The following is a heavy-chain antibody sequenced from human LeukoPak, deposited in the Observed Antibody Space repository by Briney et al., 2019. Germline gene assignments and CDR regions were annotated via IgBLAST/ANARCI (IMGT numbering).Heavy chain of an antibody. V-gene: IGHV1-2*02. CDR1: GYTFTGYY. CDR2: INPDSGDS. D-gene: IGHD5-12*01. Sequence: GASVKVSCKASGYTFTGYYMHWVRQAPGQGLEWMAWINPDSGDSYSAPKFQGRVTMTRDTSISTASMEVSWPTSDDTAVYYCATGVATAFTYWGQGTLVTVSS. J-gene: IGHJ4*02. CDR3: ATGVATAFTY.